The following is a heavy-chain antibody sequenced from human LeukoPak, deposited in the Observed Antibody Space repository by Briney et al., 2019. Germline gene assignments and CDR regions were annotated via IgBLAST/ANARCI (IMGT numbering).Heavy chain of an antibody. V-gene: IGHV4-59*01. J-gene: IGHJ5*02. CDR2: IYYSGST. CDR3: ARGGPCSKWFGR. Sequence: NRSEPQSLTCSLWSGRHNKLHGRWIREPRGEGVEGIGYIYYSGSTNYSPSLKSRVTISVDMSKNQFSLNLSSVTAADTAVYYCARGGPCSKWFGRWGERTLVTVSS. CDR1: SGRHNKLH.